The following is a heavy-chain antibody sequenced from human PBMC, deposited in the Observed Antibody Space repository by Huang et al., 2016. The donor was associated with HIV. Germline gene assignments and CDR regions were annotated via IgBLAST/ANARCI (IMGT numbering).Heavy chain of an antibody. CDR1: GGSMSSYY. CDR3: ASASIAARRWFDP. D-gene: IGHD6-6*01. Sequence: QVQLQESGQGLVKPSETLSLTCTVSGGSMSSYYWSWIRQPPGKGLEWIGYIYYSGSTNSNPSLKSRVTISVDTSKNQFSLSLSSVTAADTAVYYCASASIAARRWFDPWGQGSLVTVSS. V-gene: IGHV4-59*01. CDR2: IYYSGST. J-gene: IGHJ5*02.